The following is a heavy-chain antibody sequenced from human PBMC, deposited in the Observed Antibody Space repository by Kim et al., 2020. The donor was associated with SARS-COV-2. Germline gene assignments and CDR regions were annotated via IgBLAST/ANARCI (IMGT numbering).Heavy chain of an antibody. CDR2: INHSGST. CDR3: ARGPYGGKSPLRY. Sequence: SETLSLTRAVYGGSFSGYYWSWIRQPPGKGLEWIGEINHSGSTNYNPSLKSRVTISVDMSKNQFSLKLSSVTAADAAVYYCARGPYGGKSPLRYWGQGTLVTVSS. CDR1: GGSFSGYY. J-gene: IGHJ4*02. D-gene: IGHD4-17*01. V-gene: IGHV4-34*01.